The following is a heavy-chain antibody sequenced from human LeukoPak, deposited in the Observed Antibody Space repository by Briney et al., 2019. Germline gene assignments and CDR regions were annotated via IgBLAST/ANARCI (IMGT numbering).Heavy chain of an antibody. CDR1: GFTFSSYG. CDR3: ARGGHCSTTSCSNYDGMDV. J-gene: IGHJ6*02. Sequence: PGRSLRLSCAASGFTFSSYGMHWVRQAPGKGLKWVAATWYDGSNKYYADSVKGRFTISRDNSKNTLFLQMNSLRAEDTAVYFCARGGHCSTTSCSNYDGMDVWGQGTTLTVSS. V-gene: IGHV3-33*01. CDR2: TWYDGSNK. D-gene: IGHD2-2*01.